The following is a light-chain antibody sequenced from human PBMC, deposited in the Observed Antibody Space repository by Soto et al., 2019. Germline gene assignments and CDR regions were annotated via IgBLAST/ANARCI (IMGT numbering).Light chain of an antibody. CDR2: GAS. CDR1: QSVSSK. CDR3: QQYDNWPFT. J-gene: IGKJ3*01. Sequence: EIVMTQSPATLSVSPGEGATLSCRASQSVSSKLAWYQQKPGQAPRLLIYGASTRATGIPARFSGSESGTELALTSSSLQSEDGAVYYCQQYDNWPFTFGTGTKVDIK. V-gene: IGKV3-15*01.